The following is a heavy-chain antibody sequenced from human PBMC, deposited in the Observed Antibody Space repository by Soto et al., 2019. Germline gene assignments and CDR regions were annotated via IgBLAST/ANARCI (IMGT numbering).Heavy chain of an antibody. CDR1: GFTFSSNG. D-gene: IGHD1-26*01. J-gene: IGHJ4*02. Sequence: EVQVLESGGGLVQPGGSLRLSCAASGFTFSSNGMNWVRQAPGKGLEWVSGIRSDGDTTYNADSVKGRFTVSRDTSKNTVYLQINSLRVEHTVIYYCAKGKGVGATPDGANCWGQGTLVTVSS. CDR2: IRSDGDTT. V-gene: IGHV3-23*01. CDR3: AKGKGVGATPDGANC.